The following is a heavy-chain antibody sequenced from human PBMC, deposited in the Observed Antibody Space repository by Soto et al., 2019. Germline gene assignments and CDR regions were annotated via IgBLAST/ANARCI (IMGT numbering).Heavy chain of an antibody. D-gene: IGHD3-10*01. CDR3: ARESLRGVFDY. CDR2: ISGSGGST. Sequence: GGSLRLSCAASGFTFSSYAMSWVRQAPGKGLEWVSAISGSGGSTYYADYVKGRFTISRDNAKNSLYLQMNSLRAEDTAVYYCARESLRGVFDYWGQGTLVTVSS. V-gene: IGHV3-23*01. CDR1: GFTFSSYA. J-gene: IGHJ4*02.